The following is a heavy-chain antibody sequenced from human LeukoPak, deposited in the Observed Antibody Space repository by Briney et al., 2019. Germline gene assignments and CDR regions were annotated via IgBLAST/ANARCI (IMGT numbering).Heavy chain of an antibody. CDR3: ARVIVGATGGSYFDY. D-gene: IGHD1-26*01. V-gene: IGHV1-2*06. CDR1: GYTFTGYY. J-gene: IGHJ4*02. Sequence: ASVKVSCTASGYTFTGYYMHWVRQAPGQGLEWMGRINPNSGGTNYAQKFQGRVTMTRDTSISTAYMELSRLRSDDTAVYYCARVIVGATGGSYFDYWGQGTLVTVSS. CDR2: INPNSGGT.